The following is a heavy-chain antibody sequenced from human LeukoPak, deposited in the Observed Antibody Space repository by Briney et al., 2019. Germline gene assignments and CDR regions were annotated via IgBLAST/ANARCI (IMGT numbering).Heavy chain of an antibody. CDR1: GFAFSTYA. Sequence: PGGSLRLSCTASGFAFSTYAMSWVRQAPGKGLEWVSTISDSGGNTYYADSVKGRFTISRDNSKNTLYLQMNSLRAEDTAVYYCATLYGSRRYYFDYWGQGTLVTVSS. J-gene: IGHJ4*02. CDR2: ISDSGGNT. V-gene: IGHV3-23*01. CDR3: ATLYGSRRYYFDY. D-gene: IGHD3-10*01.